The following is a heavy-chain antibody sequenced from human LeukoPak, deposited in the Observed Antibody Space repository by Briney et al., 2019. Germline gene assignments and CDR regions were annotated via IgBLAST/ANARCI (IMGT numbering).Heavy chain of an antibody. CDR1: GFTFRDAW. CDR3: ARDRYEYSSGWYHEYFQH. V-gene: IGHV3-15*01. Sequence: GGSLRLSCAASGFTFRDAWMTWVRQAPGKGLEWVGRIRSKTDGGTTDYAVSVQGRFTISRDDSKNTLYLQMSSLKTEDTAVYYCARDRYEYSSGWYHEYFQHWGQGTLVTVSS. J-gene: IGHJ1*01. D-gene: IGHD6-19*01. CDR2: IRSKTDGGTT.